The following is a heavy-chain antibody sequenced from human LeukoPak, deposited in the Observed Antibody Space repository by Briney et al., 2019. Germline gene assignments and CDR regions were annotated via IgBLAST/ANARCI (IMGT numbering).Heavy chain of an antibody. CDR3: ARTDYYGSGPFFGY. Sequence: PGGSLRLSCAASGFTFSSHSMNWVRQAPGKGLEWVANIKEDGSEKYYVDSVKGRFTISRDNAKNSLYLQMNSLRAEDTAVYYCARTDYYGSGPFFGYWGQGTLVAVSS. J-gene: IGHJ4*02. D-gene: IGHD3-10*01. V-gene: IGHV3-7*01. CDR2: IKEDGSEK. CDR1: GFTFSSHS.